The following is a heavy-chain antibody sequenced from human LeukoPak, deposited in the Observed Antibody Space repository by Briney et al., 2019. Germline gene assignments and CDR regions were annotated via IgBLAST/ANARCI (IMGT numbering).Heavy chain of an antibody. D-gene: IGHD4-11*01. CDR2: IIPIFGTA. CDR3: ARVVPTTVTASFFMDV. Sequence: ASVKVSCKASGGTFSSYAISWVRQAPGQGLEWMGGIIPIFGTANYAQKFQGRVTITADKSTSTAYMELSSLRSEDTAVYYCARVVPTTVTASFFMDVWGKGTTVTVSS. V-gene: IGHV1-69*06. CDR1: GGTFSSYA. J-gene: IGHJ6*03.